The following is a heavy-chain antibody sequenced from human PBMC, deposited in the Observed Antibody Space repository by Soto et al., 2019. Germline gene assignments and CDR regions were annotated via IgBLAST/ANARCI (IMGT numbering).Heavy chain of an antibody. CDR3: AKISSAHYYYYVMGV. Sequence: EVQLLESGGGLVQPGGSLRRSCVASGFTFSDYAMSWVRHVPGKGLEWVSAITDSGVSTYYADSVKGRFTISRDNSKNTLFLQMNSLRVEDTAIYFCAKISSAHYYYYVMGVWGQGNTVTASS. J-gene: IGHJ6*02. D-gene: IGHD3-22*01. CDR1: GFTFSDYA. V-gene: IGHV3-23*01. CDR2: ITDSGVST.